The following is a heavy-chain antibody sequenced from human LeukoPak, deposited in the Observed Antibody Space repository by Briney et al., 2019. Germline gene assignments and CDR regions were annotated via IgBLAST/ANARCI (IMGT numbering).Heavy chain of an antibody. CDR1: GFTFSSYW. CDR2: IKQDGSEK. CDR3: ARDLSVWTIDY. D-gene: IGHD3/OR15-3a*01. J-gene: IGHJ4*02. Sequence: PGGSQRLSCAASGFTFSSYWMSWVRQAPGKGLEWVANIKQDGSEKYYVDSVKGRFTISRDNAKNSLYLQMNSLRAEDTAVYYCARDLSVWTIDYWGQGTLVTVSS. V-gene: IGHV3-7*04.